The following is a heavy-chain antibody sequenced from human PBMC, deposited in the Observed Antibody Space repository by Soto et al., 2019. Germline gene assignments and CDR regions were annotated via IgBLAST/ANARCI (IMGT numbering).Heavy chain of an antibody. D-gene: IGHD5-12*01. CDR2: ISHSGST. CDR1: GGSFSGYY. J-gene: IGHJ4*02. Sequence: QVQLQQWGAGLLKPSETLSLTCAVYGGSFSGYYWSWIRQPPGKGLEWIGEISHSGSTNYNPSLKSRVTISVDTSKNQFSLKLSSVTAADTAVYYCARNGIVATIRGARGFVNWGQGTLVTVSS. CDR3: ARNGIVATIRGARGFVN. V-gene: IGHV4-34*01.